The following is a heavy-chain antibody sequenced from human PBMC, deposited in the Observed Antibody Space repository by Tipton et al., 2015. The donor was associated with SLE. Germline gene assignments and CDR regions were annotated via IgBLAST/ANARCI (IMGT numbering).Heavy chain of an antibody. Sequence: TLSLTCTVSGGSISSYFWSWIRQPPGKGLEWIWYIYYSGSTNYNPSLKSRVTISVDTSKNQFSLKLSSVTAADTAVYYCARGGRIAIFGVAADGPFDIWGQGTMVPVSS. CDR2: IYYSGST. J-gene: IGHJ3*02. V-gene: IGHV4-59*01. CDR3: ARGGRIAIFGVAADGPFDI. D-gene: IGHD3-3*01. CDR1: GGSISSYF.